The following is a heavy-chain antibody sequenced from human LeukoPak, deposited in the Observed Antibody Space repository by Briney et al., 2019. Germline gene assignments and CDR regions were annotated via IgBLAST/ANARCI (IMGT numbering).Heavy chain of an antibody. D-gene: IGHD4-23*01. V-gene: IGHV4-4*07. CDR3: ARAKDNDRGNDAFDI. Sequence: SETLSLTCTVSGGSISSYYWSWIRQSAGKGLEWIGRIYASGGTNYNPSLKSRVTMSVDTLKSQFSLKLNSVTAADTAVYYCARAKDNDRGNDAFDIWGQGTMVTVSS. CDR2: IYASGGT. CDR1: GGSISSYY. J-gene: IGHJ3*02.